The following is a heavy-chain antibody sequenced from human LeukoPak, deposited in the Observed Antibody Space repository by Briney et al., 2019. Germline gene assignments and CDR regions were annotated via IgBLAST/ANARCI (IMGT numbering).Heavy chain of an antibody. CDR1: GGAFSGYY. V-gene: IGHV4-34*01. D-gene: IGHD3-3*01. CDR2: ISHTGST. J-gene: IGHJ5*02. CDR3: SRGGFSFWSGQYPRGNWFDP. Sequence: SETLSLTCDVYGGAFSGYYWSWIRQPPGKGLEWIGEISHTGSTNHNPSLKSRVTMSVDTSKKQFSLNLTSVTAADTTVYFCSRGGFSFWSGQYPRGNWFDPWGQGTLVTVSS.